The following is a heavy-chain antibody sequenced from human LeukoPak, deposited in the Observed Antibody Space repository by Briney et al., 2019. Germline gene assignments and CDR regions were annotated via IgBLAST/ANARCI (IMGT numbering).Heavy chain of an antibody. CDR3: ARGGSDCSGGNCPYSWFDP. CDR1: GYTFTNYG. J-gene: IGHJ5*02. CDR2: ISAYNGNT. V-gene: IGHV1-18*01. Sequence: ASVKVSCKASGYTFTNYGITWVRQAPGQGLEWMGWISAYNGNTNYAQKLQGRVTTTTDTSTSTAYMELKSLTSDDTAVYYCARGGSDCSGGNCPYSWFDPWGQGTLVTVSS. D-gene: IGHD2-15*01.